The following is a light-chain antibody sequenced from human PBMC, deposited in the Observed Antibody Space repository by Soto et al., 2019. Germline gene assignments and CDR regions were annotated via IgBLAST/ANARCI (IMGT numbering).Light chain of an antibody. Sequence: EIVLTQSPATLSVSPGERATLSCSAIHRVSSYLAWYQQKPGQAPRLLIFATSTRSTGIPARFSGSGSGTEFTLTISSLQSEDFEVYYCQQYNNWPLTFGGGTKVDIK. CDR1: HRVSSY. CDR3: QQYNNWPLT. J-gene: IGKJ4*01. V-gene: IGKV3-15*01. CDR2: ATS.